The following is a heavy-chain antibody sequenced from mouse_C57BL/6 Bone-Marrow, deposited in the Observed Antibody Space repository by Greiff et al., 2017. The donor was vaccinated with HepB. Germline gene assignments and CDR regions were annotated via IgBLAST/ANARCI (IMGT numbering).Heavy chain of an antibody. J-gene: IGHJ4*01. V-gene: IGHV5-12*01. D-gene: IGHD2-1*01. Sequence: EVQVVESGGGLVQPGGSLKLSCAASGFTFSDYYMYWVRQTPEKRLEWVAYISNGGGSTYYPDTVKGRFTISRDNAKNTLYLQMSRLKSEDTAMYYCARRLYSYAMDYWGQGTSVTVSS. CDR3: ARRLYSYAMDY. CDR2: ISNGGGST. CDR1: GFTFSDYY.